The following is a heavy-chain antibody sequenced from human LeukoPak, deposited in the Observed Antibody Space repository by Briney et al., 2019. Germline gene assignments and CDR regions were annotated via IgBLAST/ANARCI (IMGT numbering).Heavy chain of an antibody. CDR3: AKEQGSGELSPHYGMDV. J-gene: IGHJ6*02. D-gene: IGHD3-10*01. V-gene: IGHV3-30*02. Sequence: GGSLRLSCAASGFTFSSYGMHWVRQAPGKGLEWVAFIRYDGSNKYYADSVKGRFTISRDNSKNTLYLQMNSLRAEDTAVYYCAKEQGSGELSPHYGMDVWGQGTTVTVSS. CDR2: IRYDGSNK. CDR1: GFTFSSYG.